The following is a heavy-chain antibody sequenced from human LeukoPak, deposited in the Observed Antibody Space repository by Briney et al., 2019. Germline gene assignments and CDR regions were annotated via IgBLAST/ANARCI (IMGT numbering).Heavy chain of an antibody. CDR2: IYYSGST. Sequence: SQTLSLTCTVSGGSISSGDYYWSWIRQPPGKGLEWIGYIYYSGSTYYNPSLKSRVTISVDTSKNQFSLKLSSVTAADTAVYYCARVPWVRLGVAYYYYYGMDVWGQGTTVTVSS. CDR1: GGSISSGDYY. D-gene: IGHD3-10*01. V-gene: IGHV4-30-4*01. J-gene: IGHJ6*02. CDR3: ARVPWVRLGVAYYYYYGMDV.